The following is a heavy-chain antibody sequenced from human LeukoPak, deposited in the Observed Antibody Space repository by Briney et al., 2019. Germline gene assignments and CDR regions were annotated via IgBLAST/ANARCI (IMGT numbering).Heavy chain of an antibody. J-gene: IGHJ4*02. CDR2: IKEDGSKE. Sequence: PGGSLSLSCAASGFTFSRYWMTWVRQAPGQGKEWVANIKEDGSKEYYVDSVKGRFTISKDNANNSLYLQMNSLRAEDTAVYYCARDPNYDFWSGYYVAYFDYWGQGTLVTVSS. V-gene: IGHV3-7*01. CDR1: GFTFSRYW. D-gene: IGHD3-3*01. CDR3: ARDPNYDFWSGYYVAYFDY.